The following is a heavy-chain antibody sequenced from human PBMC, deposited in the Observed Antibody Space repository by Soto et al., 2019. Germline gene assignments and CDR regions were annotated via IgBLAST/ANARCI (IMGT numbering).Heavy chain of an antibody. D-gene: IGHD6-19*01. J-gene: IGHJ6*02. CDR1: GYTFTSYA. V-gene: IGHV1-3*01. Sequence: ASVKVSCKASGYTFTSYAMHWVRQAPGQRLEWMGWINAGNGNTKYSQKFQGRVTITRDTSASTAYMELSSLRSEDTAVYYCARIAVAGIYYYYGMDVRGQGTTVTVSS. CDR2: INAGNGNT. CDR3: ARIAVAGIYYYYGMDV.